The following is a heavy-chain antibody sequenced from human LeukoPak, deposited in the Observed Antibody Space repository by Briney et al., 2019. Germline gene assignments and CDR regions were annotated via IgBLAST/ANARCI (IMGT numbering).Heavy chain of an antibody. CDR1: GGSISSGGYY. D-gene: IGHD2-2*01. Sequence: SETLSLTCTVSGGSISSGGYYWSWIRQHPGKGLEWIGYIYYSGSTYYNPSLKSRVTISVDTSKNQFSLKLSSVTAADTAVYYCARDDLGVPAASVWGQGTLVTVSS. CDR2: IYYSGST. CDR3: ARDDLGVPAASV. J-gene: IGHJ4*02. V-gene: IGHV4-31*03.